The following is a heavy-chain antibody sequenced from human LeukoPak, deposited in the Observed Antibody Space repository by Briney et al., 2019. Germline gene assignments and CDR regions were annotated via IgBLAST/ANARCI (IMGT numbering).Heavy chain of an antibody. Sequence: PPETLSLTCAVYGGSFSGYYWSWIRQPPGKGLEWIGEINHSGSTNYNPSLKSRVTISVDTSKNQFSLKLSSVTAADTAVYYCARGQRDPIVVVTYFDYWGQGTLVTVSS. CDR3: ARGQRDPIVVVTYFDY. CDR2: INHSGST. D-gene: IGHD2-21*02. V-gene: IGHV4-34*01. J-gene: IGHJ4*02. CDR1: GGSFSGYY.